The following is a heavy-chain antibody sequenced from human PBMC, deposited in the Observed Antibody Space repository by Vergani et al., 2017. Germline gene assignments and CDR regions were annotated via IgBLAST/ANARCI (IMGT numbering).Heavy chain of an antibody. CDR1: GFTFTSGW. CDR3: TTEDLKN. V-gene: IGHV3-15*01. CDR2: IKSKTDGETI. J-gene: IGHJ4*02. Sequence: EAHLEESGGGLVKPGGSLRLSCAASGFTFTSGWMSWVRQAPGKGLQWVGRIKSKTDGETIDYAAPVKGRFTISRDDSKSTLSLQMNSLKTEDTAIYYCTTEDLKNWGQGTLVTVSS.